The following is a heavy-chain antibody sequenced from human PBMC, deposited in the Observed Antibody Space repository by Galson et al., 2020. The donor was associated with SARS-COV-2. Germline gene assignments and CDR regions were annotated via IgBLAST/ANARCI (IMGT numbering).Heavy chain of an antibody. CDR1: GFSFSRYA. J-gene: IGHJ4*02. CDR3: ARDLEEWELLFPFDY. D-gene: IGHD1-26*01. Sequence: GESLKISCAASGFSFSRYAMHWVRQAPGKGLEWVAVMSNDGTNAYYADPVKGRFTISRDNSKNTLYLQMNSLRAEDTAVYYCARDLEEWELLFPFDYWGQGTLLTVSS. V-gene: IGHV3-30*07. CDR2: MSNDGTNA.